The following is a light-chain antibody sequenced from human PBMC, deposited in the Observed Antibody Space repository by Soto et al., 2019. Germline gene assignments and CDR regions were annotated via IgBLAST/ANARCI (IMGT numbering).Light chain of an antibody. V-gene: IGKV3-15*01. CDR1: QSVSSN. Sequence: EIVMTQSPATLSVSPGERATLSCRASQSVSSNLAWYQQKPGQAPRLLIYGASTRATGIPARFSGSGSGTEFTLIISSLQSEDFAVYDCQQYNNWPLYTFGQGTKLEIK. CDR3: QQYNNWPLYT. J-gene: IGKJ2*01. CDR2: GAS.